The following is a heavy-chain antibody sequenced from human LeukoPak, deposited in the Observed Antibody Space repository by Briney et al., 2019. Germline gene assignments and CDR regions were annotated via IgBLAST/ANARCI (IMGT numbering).Heavy chain of an antibody. J-gene: IGHJ6*02. D-gene: IGHD6-13*01. V-gene: IGHV4-4*02. Sequence: SETLSLTCAVSGGSISSSNWWSWVRQPPGKGLEWIGEIYHSGSTYYNPSLKSRVTISVDTSKNQFSLKLSSVTAADTAVYYCARAAQVAAAGINYGMDVWGQGTTVTVSS. CDR2: IYHSGST. CDR3: ARAAQVAAAGINYGMDV. CDR1: GGSISSSNW.